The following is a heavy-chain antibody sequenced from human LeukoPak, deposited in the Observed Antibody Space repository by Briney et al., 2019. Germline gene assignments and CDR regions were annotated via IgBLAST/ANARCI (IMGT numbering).Heavy chain of an antibody. Sequence: PGGSLRLSCAASGFTFSSYAMSWVRQAPGKGLEWVSAISGSGGGTYYADSVKGRFTISRDNSKNTLYLQMNSLRAEDTAVYYCAKVPAAYNWFDPWGRGTLVTVSS. V-gene: IGHV3-23*01. CDR2: ISGSGGGT. D-gene: IGHD2-2*01. CDR3: AKVPAAYNWFDP. CDR1: GFTFSSYA. J-gene: IGHJ5*02.